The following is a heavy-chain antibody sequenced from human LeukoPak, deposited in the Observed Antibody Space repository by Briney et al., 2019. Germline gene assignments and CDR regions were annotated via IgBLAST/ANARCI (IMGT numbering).Heavy chain of an antibody. CDR1: GFTFSSYA. V-gene: IGHV3-23*01. Sequence: GGSLRLSCAASGFTFSSYAMTWVRQAPGKGLEWVSTIGSSTGSTYYADSVKGRFTISRDNSKNTLFLQMNSLRAEDTAVYYCARDPPPYYYGSGGERYYHYYYYMDVWGKGTTVTVSS. J-gene: IGHJ6*03. CDR2: IGSSTGST. D-gene: IGHD3-10*01. CDR3: ARDPPPYYYGSGGERYYHYYYYMDV.